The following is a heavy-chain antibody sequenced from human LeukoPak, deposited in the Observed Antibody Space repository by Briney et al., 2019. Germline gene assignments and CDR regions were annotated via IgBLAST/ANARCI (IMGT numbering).Heavy chain of an antibody. CDR1: GSTFSNYG. V-gene: IGHV3-48*03. D-gene: IGHD6-13*01. CDR3: AREYSSTWYAGRGLFDY. CDR2: ISSSGSTI. J-gene: IGHJ4*02. Sequence: GGSLRLSCAASGSTFSNYGMNWVRQAPGKGLEWLSYISSSGSTINYADPVKGRVTISRDNAKNSLYLQMNSPRAEDTAIYYCAREYSSTWYAGRGLFDYWGQGTLVTVSS.